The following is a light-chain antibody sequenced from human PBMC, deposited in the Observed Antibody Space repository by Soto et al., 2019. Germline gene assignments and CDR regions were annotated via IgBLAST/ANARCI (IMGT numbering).Light chain of an antibody. CDR1: SSEVGGYDF. CDR2: EVS. Sequence: QSALTQPASVSGSPGQSITISCTGTSSEVGGYDFVSWYQQHPGKAPKLIIYEVSNRPSGVSHRVSGSKSGNTASLTISGLQAEDEADYYCNSYTSTSARVFGGGTKLTVL. V-gene: IGLV2-14*01. J-gene: IGLJ3*02. CDR3: NSYTSTSARV.